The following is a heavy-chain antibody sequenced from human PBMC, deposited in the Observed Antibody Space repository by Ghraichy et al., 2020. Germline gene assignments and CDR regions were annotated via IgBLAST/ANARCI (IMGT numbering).Heavy chain of an antibody. CDR3: ARDRGYGGNSGGFDY. Sequence: SETLSLTCTVSGGSISSYYWSWIRQPPGKGLEWIGYIYYSGSTNYNPSLKSRVTISVDTSKNQFSLKLSSVTAADTAVYYCARDRGYGGNSGGFDYWGQGTLVTVSS. J-gene: IGHJ4*02. D-gene: IGHD4-23*01. CDR2: IYYSGST. V-gene: IGHV4-59*01. CDR1: GGSISSYY.